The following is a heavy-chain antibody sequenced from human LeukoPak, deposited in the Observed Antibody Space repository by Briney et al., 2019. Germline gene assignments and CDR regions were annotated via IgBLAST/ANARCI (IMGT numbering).Heavy chain of an antibody. CDR2: IYYSGST. Sequence: SETLSLTCTVCGGSISSYYWSWIRQPPGKGLEWIGYIYYSGSTNYNPSLKSRVTISVDTSKNQFSLKLSSVTAADTAVYYCARGVDYTNPLIDYYYYMDVWGKGTTVTVSS. V-gene: IGHV4-59*01. CDR3: ARGVDYTNPLIDYYYYMDV. CDR1: GGSISSYY. J-gene: IGHJ6*03. D-gene: IGHD4-11*01.